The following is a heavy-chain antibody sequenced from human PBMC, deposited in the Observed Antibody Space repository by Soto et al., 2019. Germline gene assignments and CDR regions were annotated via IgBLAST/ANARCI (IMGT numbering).Heavy chain of an antibody. CDR2: ISAYNGNT. V-gene: IGHV1-18*01. D-gene: IGHD3-9*01. CDR3: ARRATYGHILTIAF. J-gene: IGHJ4*02. Sequence: ASVKVSCKASGYTFTSYGISWVRQAPGQGLEWMGWISAYNGNTNYAQKLQGRVTMTTDTSTSTAYMELRSLRAEDTAVYYCARRATYGHILTIAFWGLGTLVTVSS. CDR1: GYTFTSYG.